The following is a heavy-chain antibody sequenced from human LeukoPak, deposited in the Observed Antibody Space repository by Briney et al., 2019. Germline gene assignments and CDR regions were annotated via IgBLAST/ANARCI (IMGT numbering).Heavy chain of an antibody. CDR1: GFTFNDYA. J-gene: IGHJ4*02. Sequence: PGGSLRLSCAASGFTFNDYAMHWVRQAPGKGLEWVSHISWNSGIVGYADSVKGRFTISRDNSKNTLYLQMNSLRAEDTAVYYCAKDRPTVVTRRHYFDYWGQGILVTVSS. V-gene: IGHV3-9*01. CDR3: AKDRPTVVTRRHYFDY. CDR2: ISWNSGIV. D-gene: IGHD4-23*01.